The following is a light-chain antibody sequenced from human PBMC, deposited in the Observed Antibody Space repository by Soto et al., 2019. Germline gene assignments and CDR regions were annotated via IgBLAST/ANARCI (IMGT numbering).Light chain of an antibody. V-gene: IGKV1-5*03. CDR3: QQYHDFQYT. J-gene: IGKJ2*01. CDR2: KAT. CDR1: QSIGSV. Sequence: DFQMTQSTSTLSASVGDGVTITCRASQSIGSVLAWYQQQPGKAPKLLIYKATNLHRGVSSRFSGSGSGTDFSLTISSLQPADSATYYCQQYHDFQYTFGQGTKLEI.